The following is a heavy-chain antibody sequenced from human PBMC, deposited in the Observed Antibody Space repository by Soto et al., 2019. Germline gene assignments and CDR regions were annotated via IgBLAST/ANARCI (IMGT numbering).Heavy chain of an antibody. CDR2: ISYSGSS. Sequence: SETLSLTCTVSGDTISRGYYWTWLRQNPGKGLQWIGYISYSGSSYYNPSLKSRVSMSADTSKNQFSLKLTSVTAADTAGSYCARAAPTAAVDYWGRGSLVAVSS. CDR3: ARAAPTAAVDY. J-gene: IGHJ4*02. CDR1: GDTISRGYY. D-gene: IGHD1-26*01. V-gene: IGHV4-31*03.